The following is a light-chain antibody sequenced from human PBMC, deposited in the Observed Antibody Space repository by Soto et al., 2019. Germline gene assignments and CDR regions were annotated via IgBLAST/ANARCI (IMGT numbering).Light chain of an antibody. J-gene: IGKJ5*01. Sequence: EIVLTQSPGTLSLSPGERAPLSCRASQSVSSSYLAWYQHKPGRAPRLLIDGTSSRATGIPDRFSGSGSGTDFTLTISRLEPEDLAVYYCQQYGSSLITFGQGTRLEIK. CDR2: GTS. CDR1: QSVSSSY. V-gene: IGKV3-20*01. CDR3: QQYGSSLIT.